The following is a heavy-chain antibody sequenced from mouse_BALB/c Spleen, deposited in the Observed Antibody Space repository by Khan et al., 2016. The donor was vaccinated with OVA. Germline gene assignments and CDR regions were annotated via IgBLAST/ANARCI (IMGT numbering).Heavy chain of an antibody. CDR3: ARPSYYGNPWFTY. CDR2: ISGTGSYT. J-gene: IGHJ3*01. CDR1: GFAFSSYD. Sequence: EVELVESGGDLVKPGGSLKLSCAPSGFAFSSYDMSWVRQTPEKRLEWVATISGTGSYTYYTDSVKGRFTISRDNARNTLYLQLSSLRSEDTALYYCARPSYYGNPWFTYWGQGTLVTVSA. D-gene: IGHD2-10*01. V-gene: IGHV5-9*02.